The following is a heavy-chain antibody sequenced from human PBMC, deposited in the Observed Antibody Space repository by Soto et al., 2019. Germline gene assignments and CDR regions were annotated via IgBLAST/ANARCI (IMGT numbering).Heavy chain of an antibody. CDR1: GGTFSSYA. CDR2: IISIFGTA. D-gene: IGHD3-22*01. Sequence: QVQLVQSGAEVKKPGSSVKVSCKASGGTFSSYAISWVRQAPGQGLEWMGEIISIFGTANYAQKFQGRVTTTADECTSTAYMELSSLRSEDTAVYYCARDRGPSSGYYPYWFDPWGKGNLVTVSS. CDR3: ARDRGPSSGYYPYWFDP. V-gene: IGHV1-69*12. J-gene: IGHJ5*02.